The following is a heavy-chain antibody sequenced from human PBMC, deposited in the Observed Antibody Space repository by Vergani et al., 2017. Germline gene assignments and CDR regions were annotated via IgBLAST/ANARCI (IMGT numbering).Heavy chain of an antibody. V-gene: IGHV3-7*01. CDR3: ARSPHGYTYGGYISQFDP. Sequence: EVQLVASGGGLVQRGGSLRLSCEASGFTFGNLWMTWVRQAPGKGLEWVANIKYDGSKKNYVDSVKGRFTISRDNAKNSLYLQMNNLRVEDTAVYFCARSPHGYTYGGYISQFDPWGQGTLVTVSS. D-gene: IGHD5-18*01. CDR2: IKYDGSKK. J-gene: IGHJ5*02. CDR1: GFTFGNLW.